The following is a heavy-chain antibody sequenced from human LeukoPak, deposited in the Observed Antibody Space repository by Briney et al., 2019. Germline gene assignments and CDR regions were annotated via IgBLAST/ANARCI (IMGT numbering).Heavy chain of an antibody. V-gene: IGHV3-23*01. CDR3: ARDRSIVVVVAATIDY. CDR2: ISAGGGST. Sequence: PGGSLRLSCAASGFTFTSYAMSWVRQAPGKGLEWVSGISAGGGSTYYADSVKGRFTISRDNSKNTLYLQMNSLRAEDTAVYYCARDRSIVVVVAATIDYWGQGTLVTVSS. J-gene: IGHJ4*02. CDR1: GFTFTSYA. D-gene: IGHD2-15*01.